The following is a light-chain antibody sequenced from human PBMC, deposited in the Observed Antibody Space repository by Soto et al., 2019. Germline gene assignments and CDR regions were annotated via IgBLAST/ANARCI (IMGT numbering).Light chain of an antibody. J-gene: IGKJ4*01. Sequence: DIHMTQSPSSVSASVGDRVTITCRASQGVGNSLVWYQQKPGKAPNLLISDASTLQSGVPSRFIGDGSGRDYTLIISNLQPEDSETYYGKQADSLPLTFGGGTKVEIK. CDR1: QGVGNS. CDR3: KQADSLPLT. CDR2: DAS. V-gene: IGKV1-12*01.